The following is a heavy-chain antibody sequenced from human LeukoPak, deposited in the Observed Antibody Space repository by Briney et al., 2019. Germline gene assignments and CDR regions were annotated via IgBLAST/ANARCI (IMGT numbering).Heavy chain of an antibody. J-gene: IGHJ4*02. CDR3: ARGGLQLGY. Sequence: SETLSLTCTVSGGSISSYYWSWIRQPPGKGLEWIGEINHSGSTNYNPSLKSRVTISVDTSKNQFSLKLSSVTAADTAVYYCARGGLQLGYWGQGTLVTVSS. CDR2: INHSGST. V-gene: IGHV4-34*01. CDR1: GGSISSYY. D-gene: IGHD5-24*01.